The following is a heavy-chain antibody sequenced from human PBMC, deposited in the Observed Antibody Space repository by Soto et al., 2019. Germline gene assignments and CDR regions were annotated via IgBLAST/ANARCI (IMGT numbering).Heavy chain of an antibody. D-gene: IGHD3-3*01. CDR1: GFTFSSYG. CDR3: ARDHSIFGVVINYFDY. V-gene: IGHV3-33*01. J-gene: IGHJ4*02. Sequence: PGGSLRLSCAASGFTFSSYGMHWVRQAPGKGLEWVAVIWYDGSNKYYADSVKGRFTISRDNSKNTLYLQMNSLRAEDTAVYYCARDHSIFGVVINYFDYWGQGTLVTVSS. CDR2: IWYDGSNK.